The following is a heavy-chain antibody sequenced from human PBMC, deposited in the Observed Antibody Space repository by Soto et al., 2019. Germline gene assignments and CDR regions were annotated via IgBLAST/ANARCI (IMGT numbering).Heavy chain of an antibody. CDR1: GGTFSSYA. V-gene: IGHV1-69*06. CDR3: ASYYDSSGYYPSWFDP. Sequence: SVKVSCKASGGTFSSYAISWVRQAPGQGLEWMGGIIPIFGTANYAQKFQGRVTITADKSTSTAYMELSSLRSEDTAAYYCASYYDSSGYYPSWFDPWGQGTLVTVSS. J-gene: IGHJ5*02. CDR2: IIPIFGTA. D-gene: IGHD3-22*01.